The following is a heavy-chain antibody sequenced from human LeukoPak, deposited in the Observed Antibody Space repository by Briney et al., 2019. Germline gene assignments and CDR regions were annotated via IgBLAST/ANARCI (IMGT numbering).Heavy chain of an antibody. Sequence: NSGGSLRLSCAASGFTVSSNYMSWVRQAPGKGLEWVGRIKSKNDGGTADYAAPVKGRFTISRDDSKNTLYLQINSLKTEDTAVYYCTTSAFYWGQGTLVTVSS. J-gene: IGHJ4*02. CDR1: GFTVSSNY. CDR3: TTSAFY. V-gene: IGHV3-15*01. CDR2: IKSKNDGGTA.